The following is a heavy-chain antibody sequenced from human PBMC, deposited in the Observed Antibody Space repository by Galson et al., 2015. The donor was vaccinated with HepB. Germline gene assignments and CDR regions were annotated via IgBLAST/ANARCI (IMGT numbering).Heavy chain of an antibody. D-gene: IGHD2-2*01. CDR2: ISSSSSYI. V-gene: IGHV3-21*01. J-gene: IGHJ4*02. CDR1: GFTFSSYS. CDR3: ASELVPAAMPRDY. Sequence: SLRLSCAASGFTFSSYSMNWVRQAPGKGLEWVSSISSSSSYIYYADSVKGRFTISRDNAKNSLYLQMNSLRAEDTAVYYCASELVPAAMPRDYWGQGTLVTVSS.